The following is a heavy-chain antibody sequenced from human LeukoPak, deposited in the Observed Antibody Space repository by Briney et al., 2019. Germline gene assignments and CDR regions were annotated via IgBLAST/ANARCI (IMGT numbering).Heavy chain of an antibody. Sequence: ASGPTLVKPTQTLTLTCTFSGFSLSTSGVGVGWIRQPPGKALEWLALIYWDDDKRYSPSLKSRLTITKDTSKNQVVLTMTNMDPVDTATYYCAHWGYCSGGSCYSARYFQHWGQGTLVTVSS. CDR3: AHWGYCSGGSCYSARYFQH. J-gene: IGHJ1*01. V-gene: IGHV2-5*02. CDR1: GFSLSTSGVG. CDR2: IYWDDDK. D-gene: IGHD2-15*01.